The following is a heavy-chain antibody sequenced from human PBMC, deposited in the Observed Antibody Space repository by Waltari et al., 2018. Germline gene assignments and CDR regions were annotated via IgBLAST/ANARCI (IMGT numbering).Heavy chain of an antibody. CDR2: IYYSGST. V-gene: IGHV4-39*07. CDR3: ARDGYYGSAFDI. Sequence: LQLQESGPGLVKPSETLSLTCTVSGGSISSSSYYWGWIRQPPGKGLEWIGSIYYSGSTYYNPSLKSRVTISVDTSKNQFSLKLSSVTAADTAVYYCARDGYYGSAFDIWGQGTMVTVSS. D-gene: IGHD3-10*01. J-gene: IGHJ3*02. CDR1: GGSISSSSYY.